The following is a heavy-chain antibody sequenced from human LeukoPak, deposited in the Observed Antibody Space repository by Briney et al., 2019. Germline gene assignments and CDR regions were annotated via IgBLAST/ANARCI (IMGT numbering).Heavy chain of an antibody. Sequence: QSGGSLRLSCAASGFTFSSYEMNWVRQAPGKGLEWVSYISSSGTTIYYADSVKGRFTISRDNAKNSLYLQMNSLRDEDTVVYYCGKDLSGRVGFDNLGQGTMVTVSS. CDR3: GKDLSGRVGFDN. V-gene: IGHV3-48*03. CDR1: GFTFSSYE. CDR2: ISSSGTTI. J-gene: IGHJ3*02. D-gene: IGHD3-10*01.